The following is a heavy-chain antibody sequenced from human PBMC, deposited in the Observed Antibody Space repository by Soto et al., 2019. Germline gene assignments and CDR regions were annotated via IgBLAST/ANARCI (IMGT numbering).Heavy chain of an antibody. D-gene: IGHD3-22*01. CDR3: ASQDSSGYAYWYFDL. J-gene: IGHJ2*01. V-gene: IGHV4-31*03. CDR1: GGSISSGGYY. Sequence: LTCTVSGGSISSGGYYWSWIRQHPGKGLEWIGYIYYSGSTYYNPSLKSRVTISVDTSKNQFSLKLSSVTAADTAVYYCASQDSSGYAYWYFDLWGRGTLVTVSS. CDR2: IYYSGST.